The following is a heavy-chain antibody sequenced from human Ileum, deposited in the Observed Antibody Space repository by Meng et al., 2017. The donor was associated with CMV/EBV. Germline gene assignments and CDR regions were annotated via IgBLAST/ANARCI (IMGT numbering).Heavy chain of an antibody. Sequence: GESLKISCTASRFTFTNYWMTWVRQAPGKGLQWVASIKHDGTEKYFLDSVKGRFTISRDNAKNALYVQMYSLRAEDTAVYYCARDWGTGTEGSGVCLSYWGQGTLVTVSS. CDR1: RFTFTNYW. D-gene: IGHD2-15*01. CDR2: IKHDGTEK. CDR3: ARDWGTGTEGSGVCLSY. J-gene: IGHJ4*02. V-gene: IGHV3-7*01.